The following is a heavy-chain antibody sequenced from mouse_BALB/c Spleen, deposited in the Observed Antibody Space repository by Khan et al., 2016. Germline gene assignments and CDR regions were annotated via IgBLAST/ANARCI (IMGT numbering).Heavy chain of an antibody. CDR3: ARSPYDYDVGFAY. CDR1: VFNIKDTY. D-gene: IGHD2-4*01. J-gene: IGHJ3*01. CDR2: IDPANGNT. Sequence: VRLQQSGAELVKPGASVKLSCTASVFNIKDTYMHWVKQRPEQGLEWIGRIDPANGNTKYDPKFQGKATITADTSSNTAYLQLSSLTSEDTAVYYCARSPYDYDVGFAYWGQGTLVTVSA. V-gene: IGHV14-3*02.